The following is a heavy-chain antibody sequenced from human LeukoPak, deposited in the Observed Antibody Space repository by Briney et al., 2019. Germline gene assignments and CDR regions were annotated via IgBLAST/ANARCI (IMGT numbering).Heavy chain of an antibody. J-gene: IGHJ4*02. D-gene: IGHD6-13*01. CDR3: AIGPAAAAPHDY. CDR1: GGSISSSSYY. V-gene: IGHV4-39*07. Sequence: PSETLSLTCTVSGGSISSSSYYWGWIRQPPGKGLEWIGSIYYSGSTYYNPSLKSRVTISVDTSKNQFSLKLSSVTAADTAVYYCAIGPAAAAPHDYWGQGTLVTVSS. CDR2: IYYSGST.